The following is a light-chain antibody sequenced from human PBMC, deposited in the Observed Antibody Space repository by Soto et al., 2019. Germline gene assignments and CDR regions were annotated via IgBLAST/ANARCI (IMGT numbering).Light chain of an antibody. CDR2: GAS. Sequence: EIVLTQSQGTLPLSRGEEATLSCRASQSVVSNYLALYQPTPAQTTRLIIYGASGRADRIPHRFSGSAFGTEFPLTIRKVEPEDFAVYDCQQYGTPRSVTFGQGTRLEIK. V-gene: IGKV3-20*01. CDR1: QSVVSNY. J-gene: IGKJ5*01. CDR3: QQYGTPRSVT.